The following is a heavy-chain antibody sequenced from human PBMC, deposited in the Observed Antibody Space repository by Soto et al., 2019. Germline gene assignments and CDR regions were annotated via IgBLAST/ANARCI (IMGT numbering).Heavy chain of an antibody. V-gene: IGHV3-33*01. CDR1: GFTFSSYG. CDR2: IWYDGSNK. Sequence: GGSLRLSCAASGFTFSSYGMHWVRQAPGKGLEWVAVIWYDGSNKYYAGSVKGRFTISRDNSKNTLYRQMNSLRAEDTAVYYCARDSGGTTSNVGYWGQGTLVTVSS. D-gene: IGHD1-26*01. CDR3: ARDSGGTTSNVGY. J-gene: IGHJ4*02.